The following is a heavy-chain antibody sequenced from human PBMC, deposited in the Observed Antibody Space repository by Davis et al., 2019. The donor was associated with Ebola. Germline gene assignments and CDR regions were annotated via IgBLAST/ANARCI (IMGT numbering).Heavy chain of an antibody. V-gene: IGHV3-53*01. CDR2: IYSGGST. D-gene: IGHD6-13*01. Sequence: GESLKISCAASGFTVSSNYMSWVRQAPGKGLEWVSVIYSGGSTYYADSVKGRFTISRDNSKNTLYLQMNSLRAEDTAVYYCARDPPLYSSSWYGYYYGMDVWGKGTTVTVSS. CDR3: ARDPPLYSSSWYGYYYGMDV. CDR1: GFTVSSNY. J-gene: IGHJ6*04.